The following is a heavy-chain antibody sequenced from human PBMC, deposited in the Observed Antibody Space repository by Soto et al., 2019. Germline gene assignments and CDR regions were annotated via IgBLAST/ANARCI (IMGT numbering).Heavy chain of an antibody. D-gene: IGHD3-16*01. V-gene: IGHV3-7*01. CDR3: VRDVGFDYVN. Sequence: EVQLVESGGGLVQPGGSLRISCKGSGFSFSSYWMSWVRQAQGKGLEWVASIKQDESEKYYVDSVKGRFTISRDNVDESVFLHMTSLSAEDTAVYFCVRDVGFDYVNWGQGTLVTVSS. CDR1: GFSFSSYW. CDR2: IKQDESEK. J-gene: IGHJ4*02.